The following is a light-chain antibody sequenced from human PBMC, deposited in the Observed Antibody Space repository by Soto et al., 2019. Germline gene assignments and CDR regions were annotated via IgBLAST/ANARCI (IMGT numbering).Light chain of an antibody. V-gene: IGKV1-5*03. CDR3: QQYNSYSPRT. J-gene: IGKJ4*01. CDR2: KAS. Sequence: DIQMTQSPSTLSASVGDRVTITCRASQSISSWLAWYQQKPGKAPKLLIYKASSLESGVPSRFRGSGSGTEFTLTISSLQPDDCATYYCQQYNSYSPRTFGGGTMVEIK. CDR1: QSISSW.